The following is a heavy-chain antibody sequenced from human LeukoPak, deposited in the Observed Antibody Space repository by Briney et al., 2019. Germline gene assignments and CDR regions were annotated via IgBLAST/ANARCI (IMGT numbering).Heavy chain of an antibody. J-gene: IGHJ6*03. D-gene: IGHD2-2*02. V-gene: IGHV1-46*01. CDR3: ARDAPYCSSTSCYKTEVYYYYMDV. Sequence: ASVKVSCKASGYTFTSYYMHWVRQAPGQGLEWMGIINPSGGSTSYAQKFQGRVTMTRDTSTSTVYMELSSLRSEDTAVYYCARDAPYCSSTSCYKTEVYYYYMDVWGKGTTVTVSS. CDR1: GYTFTSYY. CDR2: INPSGGST.